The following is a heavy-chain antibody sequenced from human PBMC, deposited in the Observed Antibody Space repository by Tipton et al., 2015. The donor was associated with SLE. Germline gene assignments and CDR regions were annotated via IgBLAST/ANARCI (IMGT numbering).Heavy chain of an antibody. CDR3: ARGAGNFDL. CDR2: INHSGST. CDR1: GGSFSGYY. Sequence: TLSLTCAVYGGSFSGYYWSWIRQPPGKGLEWIGEINHSGSTNYNPSLKSRVTISVDTSKNQFSLKLSSVTAADTAVYYCARGAGNFDLWGRGTLVTVSS. V-gene: IGHV4-34*01. J-gene: IGHJ2*01.